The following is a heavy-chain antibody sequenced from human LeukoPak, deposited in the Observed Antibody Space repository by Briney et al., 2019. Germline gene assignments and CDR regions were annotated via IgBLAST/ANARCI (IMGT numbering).Heavy chain of an antibody. J-gene: IGHJ4*02. D-gene: IGHD3-10*01. Sequence: GGSLRLSCAASGFTFSSYAMSCVRQAPGKGLEWVSTISGSGGTTFYADSVKGRFTISSDHSKNTRYLQMDSLRAEDTAVYYCAAHYGSTTFSTYDYWGQGALVTVSS. CDR3: AAHYGSTTFSTYDY. CDR2: ISGSGGTT. CDR1: GFTFSSYA. V-gene: IGHV3-23*01.